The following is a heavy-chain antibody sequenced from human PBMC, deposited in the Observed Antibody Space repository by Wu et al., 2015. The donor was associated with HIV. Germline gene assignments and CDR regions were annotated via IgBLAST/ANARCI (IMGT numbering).Heavy chain of an antibody. V-gene: IGHV1-69*12. CDR3: AACLFSFGLAGHFDL. Sequence: QVQLVQSGAEVKKPGSSVRVSCESSGGNFRSYAMTWVRQAPGQGLEWMGGIVPIFGSPTYAQRFQGRVTITADESTSTAYMELSSLRSEDTAVYYCAACLFSFGLAGHFDLWGRGTLVTVSS. CDR1: GGNFRSYA. J-gene: IGHJ2*01. CDR2: IVPIFGSP. D-gene: IGHD3/OR15-3a*01.